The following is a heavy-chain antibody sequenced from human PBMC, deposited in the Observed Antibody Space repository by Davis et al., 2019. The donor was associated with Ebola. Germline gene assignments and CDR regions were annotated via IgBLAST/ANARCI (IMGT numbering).Heavy chain of an antibody. J-gene: IGHJ4*02. Sequence: GESLKISCAASGFTFSGSSMNWVRRAPGKGLEWVSHISVGTGAIEYADSVKGRFTMSRDNAKNTLFLQMNSLRADDTAVYYCARDVGGRAGYWGQGTLVTVSS. CDR3: ARDVGGRAGY. CDR1: GFTFSGSS. V-gene: IGHV3-48*04. CDR2: ISVGTGAI.